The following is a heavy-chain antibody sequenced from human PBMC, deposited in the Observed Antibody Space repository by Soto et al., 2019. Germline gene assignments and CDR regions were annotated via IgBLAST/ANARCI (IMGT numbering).Heavy chain of an antibody. D-gene: IGHD2-21*02. J-gene: IGHJ6*02. Sequence: QVQLVQSGAEVKKPGSSVKVSCKASGGTFSSYTISWVRQAPGQGLEWMGRIIPILGIANYAQKFQGRVTITADKSTSTAYRELSSLRSEDTAVYYCASQYCGGDCYPYYYYGMDVWGQGTTVTVSS. CDR3: ASQYCGGDCYPYYYYGMDV. V-gene: IGHV1-69*02. CDR1: GGTFSSYT. CDR2: IIPILGIA.